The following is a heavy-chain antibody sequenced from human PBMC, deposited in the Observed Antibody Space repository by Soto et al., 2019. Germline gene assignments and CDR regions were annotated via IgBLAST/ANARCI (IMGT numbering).Heavy chain of an antibody. Sequence: RASVKVSCKASGYTFSTYAIHWVRQAPGQSLEWMGWLNGGTGQTRYSQRFQDRVTITRDTSASTAYMEVSSLRPEDTAVYYCARGKGMEENYYYYGMDIWGQGTTVTVSS. CDR2: LNGGTGQT. D-gene: IGHD1-1*01. CDR3: ARGKGMEENYYYYGMDI. J-gene: IGHJ6*02. CDR1: GYTFSTYA. V-gene: IGHV1-3*01.